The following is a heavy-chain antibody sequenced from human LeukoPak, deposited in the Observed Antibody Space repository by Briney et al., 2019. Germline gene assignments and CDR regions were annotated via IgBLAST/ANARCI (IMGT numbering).Heavy chain of an antibody. Sequence: PSETLSLTCTVSGGSISSYYWSWIRHPPGKGLEWIGYIYYSGSTNYNPSLKSRVTISVDTSKNQFSLKLSSVTAADTAVYYCARDARAFDIWGQGTMVTVSS. CDR2: IYYSGST. CDR1: GGSISSYY. J-gene: IGHJ3*02. CDR3: ARDARAFDI. V-gene: IGHV4-59*01.